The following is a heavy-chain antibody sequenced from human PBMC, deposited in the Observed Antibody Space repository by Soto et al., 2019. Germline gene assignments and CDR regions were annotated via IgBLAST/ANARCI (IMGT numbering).Heavy chain of an antibody. V-gene: IGHV1-3*01. CDR2: INAGNGNT. Sequence: QVQLVQSGAEVKKPGASVKVSCKASGYTFTSYAMHWVRQAPGQRLEWMGWINAGNGNTKYSQKFQGRVIITRDTSASTAYMELSSLRSEDTAVYYCARSVAPYYFDYWGQGTLVTVSS. J-gene: IGHJ4*02. CDR1: GYTFTSYA. CDR3: ARSVAPYYFDY. D-gene: IGHD2-15*01.